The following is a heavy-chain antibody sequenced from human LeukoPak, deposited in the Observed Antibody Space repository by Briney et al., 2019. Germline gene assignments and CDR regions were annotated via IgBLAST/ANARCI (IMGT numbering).Heavy chain of an antibody. CDR1: GYSFTSYW. J-gene: IGHJ4*02. Sequence: TGESLKISCKRSGYSFTSYWIGWVRQMPGKGLEWMGIIYPGDSDTRYSPSFQGQVTISADKSISTAYLQWSSLKASDTAMYYCARWSRHYDILTDQDYWGQGTLVTVSS. CDR2: IYPGDSDT. CDR3: ARWSRHYDILTDQDY. V-gene: IGHV5-51*01. D-gene: IGHD3-9*01.